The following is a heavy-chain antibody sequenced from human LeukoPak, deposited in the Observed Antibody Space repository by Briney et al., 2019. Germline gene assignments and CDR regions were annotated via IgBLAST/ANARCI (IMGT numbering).Heavy chain of an antibody. CDR1: GGSISSYY. CDR3: ARESLGYYDSSGYYGYFDY. CDR2: IYYSGST. J-gene: IGHJ4*02. V-gene: IGHV4-59*01. Sequence: SETLSLTCTVSGGSISSYYWSWIRQPPGKGLEWIGYIYYSGSTNYNPSLKSRVTISVDTSKNQFSLKLSSVTAADTAVYYCARESLGYYDSSGYYGYFDYWGQGTLVTVSS. D-gene: IGHD3-22*01.